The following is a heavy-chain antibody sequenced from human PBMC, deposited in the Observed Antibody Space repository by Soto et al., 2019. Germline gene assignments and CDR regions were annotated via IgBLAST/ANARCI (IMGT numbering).Heavy chain of an antibody. D-gene: IGHD6-13*01. V-gene: IGHV4-31*03. CDR2: IYYSGST. J-gene: IGHJ6*02. CDR1: GGSISSGGYY. Sequence: TLSLTCTVSGGSISSGGYYWSWIRQHPGKGLEWIGYIYYSGSTYYNPSLKSRVTISVDTSKNQFSLKLSSVTAADTAVYYCARDHQLGRWGMDVWGQGTTVTVS. CDR3: ARDHQLGRWGMDV.